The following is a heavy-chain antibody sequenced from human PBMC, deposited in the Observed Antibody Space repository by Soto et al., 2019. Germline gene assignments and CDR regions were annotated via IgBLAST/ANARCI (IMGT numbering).Heavy chain of an antibody. Sequence: QVQLVQSGAEVKEPGASVNVSCRASGYTFNDYFLHWVRQAPGQGLEWMGWINPNSGSTNLAQGFRGWVSMTRDASISTGYLVLNRLKSDDTAVYYCARVTATSPDAWLDPWGQGTLVTVSS. V-gene: IGHV1-2*04. CDR3: ARVTATSPDAWLDP. CDR2: INPNSGST. CDR1: GYTFNDYF. D-gene: IGHD4-4*01. J-gene: IGHJ5*02.